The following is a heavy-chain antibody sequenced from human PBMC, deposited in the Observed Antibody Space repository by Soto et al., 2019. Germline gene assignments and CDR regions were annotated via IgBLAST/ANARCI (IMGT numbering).Heavy chain of an antibody. Sequence: ASVKVSCKASGYTFTHYAIHWVRQVPGQRLEWMGWINAGNGNTKYSQKFQGRVTITRDTSASTAYMELRSLRSDDTAVYYCARGTTEETGNYWGQGTLVTVSS. CDR2: INAGNGNT. CDR3: ARGTTEETGNY. CDR1: GYTFTHYA. D-gene: IGHD4-17*01. V-gene: IGHV1-3*01. J-gene: IGHJ4*02.